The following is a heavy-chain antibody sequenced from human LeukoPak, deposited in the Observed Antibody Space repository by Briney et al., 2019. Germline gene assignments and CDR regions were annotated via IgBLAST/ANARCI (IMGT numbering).Heavy chain of an antibody. CDR2: IESSDSYT. V-gene: IGHV5-10-1*01. CDR3: ARRDRYSWYRFDY. J-gene: IGHJ4*02. CDR1: GYSFTSYW. D-gene: IGHD5-12*01. Sequence: GESLKISCKGSGYSFTSYWISWVRQMPGKGLQWMGRIESSDSYTNYSPSFQGHVAISVDKSISTAYLQWSSLKASDTAIYYCARRDRYSWYRFDYWGQGTLVTVPS.